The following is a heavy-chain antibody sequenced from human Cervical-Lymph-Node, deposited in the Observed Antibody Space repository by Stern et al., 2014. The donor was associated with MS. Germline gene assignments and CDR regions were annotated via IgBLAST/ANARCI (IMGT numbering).Heavy chain of an antibody. D-gene: IGHD6-13*01. V-gene: IGHV3-7*01. Sequence: EVQLLESGGGLVQPGGSLRLSCTASGFTFSNFWMTWVRQAPGEGLEWVANIKQDGSEKYYVDSVKGRFTISRDNTKNSLYLQMNSLRAEDTAVYYCVRDVRSSSWYRTSYGMDVWGQGTTVTVSS. J-gene: IGHJ6*02. CDR2: IKQDGSEK. CDR3: VRDVRSSSWYRTSYGMDV. CDR1: GFTFSNFW.